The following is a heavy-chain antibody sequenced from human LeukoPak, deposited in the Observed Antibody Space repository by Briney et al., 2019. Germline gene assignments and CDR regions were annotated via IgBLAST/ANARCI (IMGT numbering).Heavy chain of an antibody. CDR1: GFTFSDYY. CDR3: ARDWGYSYGPPDY. Sequence: PGGSLRLSCAASGFTFSDYYMSWIRQAPGKGLGWVSYISSSGSTVYYADSVKGRFTISRDNAKNSLYLQMNSLRAEDTAVYYCARDWGYSYGPPDYWGQGTLVTVSS. CDR2: ISSSGSTV. J-gene: IGHJ4*02. V-gene: IGHV3-11*04. D-gene: IGHD5-18*01.